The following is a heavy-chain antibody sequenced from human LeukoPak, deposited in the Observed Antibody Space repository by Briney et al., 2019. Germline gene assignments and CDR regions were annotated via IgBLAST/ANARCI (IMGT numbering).Heavy chain of an antibody. CDR1: GGTFSSYA. V-gene: IGHV1-69*05. Sequence: SSVRVSCKASGGTFSSYAISWVRQAPGQGLEWMGRIIPIFGIANYAQKFQGRVTITTDESTSTAYMELSSLRSEDTAVYYCARDRGTVVSPFDPWGQGTLVTVSS. CDR2: IIPIFGIA. D-gene: IGHD3-22*01. CDR3: ARDRGTVVSPFDP. J-gene: IGHJ5*02.